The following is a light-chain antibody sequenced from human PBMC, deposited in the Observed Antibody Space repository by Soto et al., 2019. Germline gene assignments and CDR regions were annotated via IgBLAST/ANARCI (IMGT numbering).Light chain of an antibody. CDR2: GAS. V-gene: IGKV3-20*01. CDR3: QEFASN. J-gene: IGKJ4*01. Sequence: IVLTQSPGTPSLSPGDRATLSCRASHSMSNSNLAWYQHKPGQAPRLLIYGASNRATGIPDRFSGSGSGTDFILTINRLEPEDFAVYYCQEFASNFGGGTKVEIK. CDR1: HSMSNSN.